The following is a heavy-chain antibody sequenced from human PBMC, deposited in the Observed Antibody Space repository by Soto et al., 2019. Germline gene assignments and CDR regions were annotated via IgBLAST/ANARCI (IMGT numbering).Heavy chain of an antibody. Sequence: GGSLRLSCAASGFTFSTYAMTWVRQGPGKGLEYLSAISGSGGTTYYPDSVKGRFTISRDNSRNTLYLQINNLRAEDTALYYCAKAGTTSAYYYMDVWGKGTTVTVSS. CDR2: ISGSGGTT. CDR1: GFTFSTYA. D-gene: IGHD1-7*01. J-gene: IGHJ6*03. CDR3: AKAGTTSAYYYMDV. V-gene: IGHV3-23*01.